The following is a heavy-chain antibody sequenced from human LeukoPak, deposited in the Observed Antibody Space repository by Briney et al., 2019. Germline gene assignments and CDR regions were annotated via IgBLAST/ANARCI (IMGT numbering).Heavy chain of an antibody. CDR3: ARYCSGGSRYGYFQH. D-gene: IGHD2-15*01. CDR2: INHSGST. CDR1: GGSFSGYY. V-gene: IGHV4-34*01. J-gene: IGHJ1*01. Sequence: SETLSLTCAVYGGSFSGYYWSWIRQPPGKGLEWIGEINHSGSTNYNPSLKSRVTISVDTSKNQFSLKLSSVTAADTAVYYCARYCSGGSRYGYFQHWGQGTLVTVSS.